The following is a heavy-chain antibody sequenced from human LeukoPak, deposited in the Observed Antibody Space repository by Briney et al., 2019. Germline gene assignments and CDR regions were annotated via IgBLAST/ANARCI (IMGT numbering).Heavy chain of an antibody. CDR3: ARDSSSWYTEPGLSGFDY. D-gene: IGHD6-13*01. V-gene: IGHV3-21*01. CDR1: GFTFSSYS. Sequence: GGSLRLSCAASGFTFSSYSMNWVRQAPGKGLEWVSSISSSSGYIYYADSVKGRFTISRDNAKNSLYLQMNSLRAEDTAVYYCARDSSSWYTEPGLSGFDYWGQGTLVTVSS. J-gene: IGHJ4*02. CDR2: ISSSSGYI.